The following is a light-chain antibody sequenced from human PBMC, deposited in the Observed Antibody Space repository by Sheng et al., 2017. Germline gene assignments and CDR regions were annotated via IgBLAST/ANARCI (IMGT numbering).Light chain of an antibody. J-gene: IGKJ2*01. Sequence: DIQMTQSPSTLSVSVGDRVTITCRASQTTYSWLAWYQLKPGKAPKLLIYKASSLQSGVPLRFSGSGSGTEFTLTISSLQPDDFATYYCQQYSSYPYTFGQGTNLEIK. CDR2: KAS. CDR1: QTTYSW. CDR3: QQYSSYPYT. V-gene: IGKV1-5*03.